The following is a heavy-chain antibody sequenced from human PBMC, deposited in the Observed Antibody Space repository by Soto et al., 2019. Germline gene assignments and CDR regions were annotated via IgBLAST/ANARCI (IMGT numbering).Heavy chain of an antibody. Sequence: GGSLRLSCAASGFTFDDYAMHWVRQAPGKGLEWVSLISGDGGSTYYADSVKGRFTISRDNSKNSLYLQMNSLRTEDTAFYYCAKATTTVTFDYWGQGTLVTVSS. D-gene: IGHD4-17*01. CDR1: GFTFDDYA. V-gene: IGHV3-43*02. CDR3: AKATTTVTFDY. CDR2: ISGDGGST. J-gene: IGHJ4*02.